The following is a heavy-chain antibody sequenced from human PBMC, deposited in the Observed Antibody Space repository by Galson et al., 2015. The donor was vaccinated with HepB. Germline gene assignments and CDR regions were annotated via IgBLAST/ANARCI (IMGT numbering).Heavy chain of an antibody. CDR1: GNTFSNYC. CDR2: INRSVGTT. Sequence: SVKVSCKASGNTFSNYCMHWVRQAPGQGLEWMGVINRSVGTTNYAQKFQGRVTMTRDTSTNTVYMELSSLRSDDTAVYYCARGEHAFDIWGQGTMVTVSS. CDR3: ARGEHAFDI. J-gene: IGHJ3*02. V-gene: IGHV1-46*01.